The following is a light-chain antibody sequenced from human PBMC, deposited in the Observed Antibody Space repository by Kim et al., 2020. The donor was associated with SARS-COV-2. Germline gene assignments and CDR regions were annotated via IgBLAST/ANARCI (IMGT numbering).Light chain of an antibody. J-gene: IGKJ1*01. CDR2: GAS. V-gene: IGKV3-15*01. Sequence: MSPGERSTLSCMASQSISSNLTWYQQRPGHPTRLLIYGASSRATGVPARFSGSGSATEFTLTISSLQSEEFAGYYCQQYNNWPETFCQGTKVDIK. CDR3: QQYNNWPET. CDR1: QSISSN.